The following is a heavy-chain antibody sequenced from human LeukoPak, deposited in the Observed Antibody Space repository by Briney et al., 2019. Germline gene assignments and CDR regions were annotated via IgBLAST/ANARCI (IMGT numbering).Heavy chain of an antibody. V-gene: IGHV1-46*01. CDR3: ARGTMVN. CDR1: GGTFSSYA. Sequence: ASVKVSCKASGGTFSSYAISWVRQAPGQGLEWMGIINPSGGSTSYAQKFQGRVTMTRDTSTSTVYMELSSLRSEDTAVYYCARGTMVNWGQGTLVTVSS. J-gene: IGHJ4*02. CDR2: INPSGGST. D-gene: IGHD4/OR15-4a*01.